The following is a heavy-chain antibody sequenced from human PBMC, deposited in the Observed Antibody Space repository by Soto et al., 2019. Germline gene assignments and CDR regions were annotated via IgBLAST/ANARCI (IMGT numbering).Heavy chain of an antibody. Sequence: ESGGGVVQPGRSLRLSCAASGFTFSSYGMHWVRQAPGKGLEWVAVIWYDGSNKYYADSVKGRFTISRDNSKNTLYLQMNSLRAEDTAVYYCARNHVWSGYYSPYYYYGMDVWGQGTTVTVSS. D-gene: IGHD3-3*01. CDR1: GFTFSSYG. CDR3: ARNHVWSGYYSPYYYYGMDV. CDR2: IWYDGSNK. J-gene: IGHJ6*02. V-gene: IGHV3-33*01.